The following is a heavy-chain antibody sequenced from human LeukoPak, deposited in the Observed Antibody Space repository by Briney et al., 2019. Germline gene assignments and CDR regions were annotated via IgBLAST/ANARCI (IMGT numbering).Heavy chain of an antibody. V-gene: IGHV3-74*01. Sequence: GGSLRLSCAASGFTLSKYWMHWVRQVPGKGLVWISRINSDASDISYADFVKGRFTISRDNAKNSLYLQMNSLRAEDTAVYYCARDYTGYFPWGQGTLVIVSS. CDR2: INSDASDI. CDR1: GFTLSKYW. CDR3: ARDYTGYFP. D-gene: IGHD3-9*01. J-gene: IGHJ5*02.